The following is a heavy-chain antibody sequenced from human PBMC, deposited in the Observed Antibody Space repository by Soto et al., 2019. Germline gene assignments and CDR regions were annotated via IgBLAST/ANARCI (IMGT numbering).Heavy chain of an antibody. CDR2: IIPILGIA. CDR1: GGTFSSYT. CDR3: ASLIVGANDY. V-gene: IGHV1-69*02. D-gene: IGHD1-26*01. Sequence: QVQLVQSGAEVKKPGSSVKVSCKASGGTFSSYTISWVRQAPGQGLEWKGRIIPILGIANYAQKFQGRVTITADKSTSQAYMELSSLRSEDTAVYYCASLIVGANDYWGQGTLVTVSS. J-gene: IGHJ4*02.